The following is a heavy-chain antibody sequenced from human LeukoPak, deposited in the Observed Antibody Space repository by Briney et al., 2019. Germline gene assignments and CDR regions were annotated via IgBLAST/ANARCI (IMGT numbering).Heavy chain of an antibody. J-gene: IGHJ4*02. V-gene: IGHV5-51*01. Sequence: GESLKISCKGSGYSFTSYWIGWVRQMPGKGLEWMGIIYPGDSDTRYRPSFQGQVTISADKSISTAYLQWSSLKASDTAMYYCARTGYCGGDCYLPPDYWGQGTLVTVSS. CDR2: IYPGDSDT. CDR1: GYSFTSYW. CDR3: ARTGYCGGDCYLPPDY. D-gene: IGHD2-21*02.